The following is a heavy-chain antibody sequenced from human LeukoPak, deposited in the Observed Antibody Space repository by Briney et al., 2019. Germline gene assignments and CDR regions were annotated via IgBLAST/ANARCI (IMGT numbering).Heavy chain of an antibody. CDR1: GFTFSSYS. Sequence: GGSLRLSCAASGFTFSSYSMNWVRQAPGKGLEWVSSISSSSSYIYYADSVKGRFTISRDNAKNSLYLQTNSLRAEDTAVYYCARSTYYDFWSGYMGTEYYYYGMDVWGQGTTVTVSS. J-gene: IGHJ6*02. D-gene: IGHD3-3*01. CDR3: ARSTYYDFWSGYMGTEYYYYGMDV. CDR2: ISSSSSYI. V-gene: IGHV3-21*01.